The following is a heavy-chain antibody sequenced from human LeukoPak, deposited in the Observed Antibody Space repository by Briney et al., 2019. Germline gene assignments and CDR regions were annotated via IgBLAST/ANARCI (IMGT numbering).Heavy chain of an antibody. CDR1: GYTFTSYD. V-gene: IGHV1-8*03. CDR3: ARDSVEMATPY. J-gene: IGHJ4*02. D-gene: IGHD5-24*01. CDR2: MNPNSGNT. Sequence: ASVKVSCKASGYTFTSYDINWVRQATGQGLEWMGWMNPNSGNTGYAQKFQGRVTITRNTSISTAYMELSSLRSEDTAVYYCARDSVEMATPYWGQGTLVTVSS.